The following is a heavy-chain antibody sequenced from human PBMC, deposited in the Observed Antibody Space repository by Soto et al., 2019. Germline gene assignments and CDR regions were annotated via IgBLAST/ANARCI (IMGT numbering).Heavy chain of an antibody. V-gene: IGHV1-8*01. D-gene: IGHD2-15*01. CDR3: ARWPLGYCSGGSCYKEAFDI. CDR2: MNPNSGNT. Sequence: ASVKVSCTASGYTFTSYDINWVRQATGQGLEWMGWMNPNSGNTGYAQKFQGRVTMTRNTSISTAYMELSSLRSEDTAVYYCARWPLGYCSGGSCYKEAFDIWGQGTMVTVSS. J-gene: IGHJ3*02. CDR1: GYTFTSYD.